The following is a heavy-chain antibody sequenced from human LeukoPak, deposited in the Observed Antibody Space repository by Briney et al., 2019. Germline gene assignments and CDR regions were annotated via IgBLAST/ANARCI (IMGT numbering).Heavy chain of an antibody. J-gene: IGHJ4*02. Sequence: GGSLRLSCAASGFTFSSYWMSWVRQAPGKGLEWVAIIRQDGSEKYYVDSVKGRFTISRDNAKNSLYLQMNSLRAEDTAVYYCARDRVPGAIREDYWGQGTLVTVSS. CDR3: ARDRVPGAIREDY. V-gene: IGHV3-7*01. CDR2: IRQDGSEK. CDR1: GFTFSSYW. D-gene: IGHD2-2*02.